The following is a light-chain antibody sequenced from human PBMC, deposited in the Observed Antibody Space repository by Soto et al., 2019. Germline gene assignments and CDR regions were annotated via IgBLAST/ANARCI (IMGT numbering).Light chain of an antibody. V-gene: IGLV1-40*01. CDR1: SSNIGAGYD. J-gene: IGLJ1*01. CDR3: QSYDNSLSGYV. CDR2: GNT. Sequence: QPVLTQPPSVSGAPGQRVTISYTGSSSNIGAGYDVHWYLQLPGTAPKLLIYGNTNRPSGVPDRFSGSKSGTSASLAITGLQAEDEADYYCQSYDNSLSGYVFGTGTKVTVL.